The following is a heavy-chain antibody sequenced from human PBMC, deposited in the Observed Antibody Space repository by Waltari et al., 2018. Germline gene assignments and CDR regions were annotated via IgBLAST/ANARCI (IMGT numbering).Heavy chain of an antibody. J-gene: IGHJ4*02. Sequence: EVQLLESGGGLVQPGGALRLSCGVSGLTFSTSAMSWVRQAPGKGLEWVSSISISGGKMYYGDSVMGRFTISRDNSKNALYLQMNSLRAAATSVYYCAPALRPNDYWGQGTLVTVSS. CDR1: GLTFSTSA. CDR3: APALRPNDY. CDR2: ISISGGKM. V-gene: IGHV3-23*01.